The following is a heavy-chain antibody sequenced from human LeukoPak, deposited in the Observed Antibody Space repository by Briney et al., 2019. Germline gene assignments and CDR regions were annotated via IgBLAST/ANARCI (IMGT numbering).Heavy chain of an antibody. J-gene: IGHJ4*02. CDR1: GFTFSSYA. V-gene: IGHV3-23*01. Sequence: GGSLRLSCGASGFTFSSYAMSWVRQAPGKGLEWVSSISGSGGSTYYGDSVKGRFSISRDNSKNTLSLQMNSLRAEDTAVYYCATTGVAVAATATGYYFDYWGQGTLVTVSS. CDR2: ISGSGGST. CDR3: ATTGVAVAATATGYYFDY. D-gene: IGHD2-15*01.